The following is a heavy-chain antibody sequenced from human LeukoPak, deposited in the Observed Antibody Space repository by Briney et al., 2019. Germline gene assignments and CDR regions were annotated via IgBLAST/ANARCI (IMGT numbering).Heavy chain of an antibody. Sequence: PSETLSLTCTVSGGSISSHHWTWIRQPPGKGLEWIGFIYYSGRTRHNPSLQSRITISVDTSENNFSLKLTSVTAADTAVYYCARLLDNDSSGDPDTFDMWGQGTVVTVSS. J-gene: IGHJ3*02. D-gene: IGHD3-22*01. CDR2: IYYSGRT. CDR3: ARLLDNDSSGDPDTFDM. V-gene: IGHV4-59*11. CDR1: GGSISSHH.